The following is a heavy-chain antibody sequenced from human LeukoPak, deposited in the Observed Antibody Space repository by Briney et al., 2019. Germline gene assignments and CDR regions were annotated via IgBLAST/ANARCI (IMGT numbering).Heavy chain of an antibody. Sequence: ASVKVSCKASGYTFTSYYMHWVRHAPGQGLEWMGIINPSVGSTSYAQKFQGRVTMTRDTSTSTVYMELSSLRSEDTAVYYCARDLGRTDYRSSWYGYWGQGTLVTVSS. CDR2: INPSVGST. D-gene: IGHD6-13*01. J-gene: IGHJ4*02. CDR3: ARDLGRTDYRSSWYGY. V-gene: IGHV1-46*03. CDR1: GYTFTSYY.